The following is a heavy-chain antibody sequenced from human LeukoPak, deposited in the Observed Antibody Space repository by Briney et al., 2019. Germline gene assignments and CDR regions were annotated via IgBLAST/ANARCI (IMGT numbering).Heavy chain of an antibody. D-gene: IGHD1-14*01. CDR2: IFSTGGT. CDR1: GGSISSYY. CDR3: ARHRPGSGQAN. V-gene: IGHV4-59*08. Sequence: PSETLSLTCTVSGGSISSYYWSWIRQPPGKGLEWIGYIFSTGGTDYNPSLKGRVTISVDTSKNQFSLKLSSVTAADTAVYYCARHRPGSGQANWGQGTLVTVSS. J-gene: IGHJ4*02.